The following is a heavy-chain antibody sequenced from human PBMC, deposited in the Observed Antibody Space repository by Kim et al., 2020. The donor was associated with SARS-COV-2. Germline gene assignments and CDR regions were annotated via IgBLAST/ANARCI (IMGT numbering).Heavy chain of an antibody. Sequence: GGSLRLSCAASGFTFSSYGMHWVRQAPGKGLEWVAVISYDGSNKYYADSVKGRFTISRDKSKNTLYLQMNSLRAEDTAVYYCAKDDLAYDFWSGYAFDIWGQGTMVTVSS. D-gene: IGHD3-3*01. CDR3: AKDDLAYDFWSGYAFDI. V-gene: IGHV3-30*18. J-gene: IGHJ3*02. CDR2: ISYDGSNK. CDR1: GFTFSSYG.